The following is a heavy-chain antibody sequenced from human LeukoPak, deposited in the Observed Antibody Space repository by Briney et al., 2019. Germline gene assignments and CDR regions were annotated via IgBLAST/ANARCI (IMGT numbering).Heavy chain of an antibody. CDR3: ARESGGFDP. J-gene: IGHJ5*02. V-gene: IGHV4-38-2*02. CDR2: IYHIGTT. Sequence: PSETLSLTCNVSGYSISSGYYWGWIRQPPGKGLEWIVSIYHIGTTYYNPSLKSRVTISVDTSKNQFSLRLSSVTAADTAVYYCARESGGFDPWGQGTLVTVSS. CDR1: GYSISSGYY.